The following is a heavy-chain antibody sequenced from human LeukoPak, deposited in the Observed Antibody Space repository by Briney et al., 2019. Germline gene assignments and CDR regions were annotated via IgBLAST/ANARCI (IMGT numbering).Heavy chain of an antibody. D-gene: IGHD3-16*02. CDR3: ARERIWRSYRYFDY. CDR1: VFTLSDYS. V-gene: IGHV3-11*01. CDR2: INTSGNTI. J-gene: IGHJ4*02. Sequence: PGGSLRLSCAASVFTLSDYSMTWIRQAQWKGLEWVSDINTSGNTIYYADSVKGRFTISRDNAKNSLYLQMNSLRAEDTAIYYCARERIWRSYRYFDYWGQGTLVTVSS.